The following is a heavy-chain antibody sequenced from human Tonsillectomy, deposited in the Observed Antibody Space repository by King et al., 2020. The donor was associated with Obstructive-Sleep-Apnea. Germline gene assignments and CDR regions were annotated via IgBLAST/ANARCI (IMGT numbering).Heavy chain of an antibody. D-gene: IGHD5-24*01. J-gene: IGHJ4*02. V-gene: IGHV1-69*10. CDR3: ARDHTGGHGYNGLFAY. CDR2: IIPILGVA. CDR1: GDTFNSNA. Sequence: QLVQSGAEVKKPGSSVKVSCKASGDTFNSNAISWVRQAPGQGLEWMGGIIPILGVANYAQKFQGRVTITADKSTSTAYMELSSLRSDDTAVYYCARDHTGGHGYNGLFAYWGQGTLVTVSS.